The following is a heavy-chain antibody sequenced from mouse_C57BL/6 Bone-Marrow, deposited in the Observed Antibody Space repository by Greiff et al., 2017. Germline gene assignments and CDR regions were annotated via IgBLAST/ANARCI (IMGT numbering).Heavy chain of an antibody. Sequence: QVQLQQPGAELVKPGASVQLSCKASGYTFPSYWMHWVKQRPGRGLEWIGRIDPNSGGTKYNEKFKSKATLPVDKPSSTAYMQLSSLTSEYSAVYYCARWAGCYAMDYWGQGTSVTVSS. V-gene: IGHV1-72*01. D-gene: IGHD3-3*01. CDR3: ARWAGCYAMDY. J-gene: IGHJ4*01. CDR1: GYTFPSYW. CDR2: IDPNSGGT.